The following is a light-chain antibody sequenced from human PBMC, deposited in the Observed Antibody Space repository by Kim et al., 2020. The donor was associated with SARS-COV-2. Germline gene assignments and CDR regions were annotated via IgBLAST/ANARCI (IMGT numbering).Light chain of an antibody. CDR1: QSVSSSY. V-gene: IGKV3-20*01. J-gene: IGKJ2*02. CDR3: QQYDTSPSCT. CDR2: GAS. Sequence: EIVLTQSPGTLSLSPGERATLSCRASQSVSSSYLAWYQQKPGQAPRLLIYGASSRATGIPDRFSGSGSGTDFTLTISRLEPEDFAVYYCQQYDTSPSCTFGQGTKLEI.